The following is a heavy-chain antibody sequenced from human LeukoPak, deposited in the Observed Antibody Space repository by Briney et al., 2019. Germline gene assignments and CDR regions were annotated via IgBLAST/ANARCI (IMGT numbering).Heavy chain of an antibody. CDR2: ISYDGSNK. V-gene: IGHV3-30*18. CDR1: GFTFSSYG. D-gene: IGHD3-10*01. Sequence: GGSLRLSCAASGFTFSSYGMHWVRQAPGKGLEWVAVISYDGSNKYYADSVKGRFSISRDNSKNTLYLQMNSLRAEDTAVYYCAKDLLSGSYSCYYYGMDVWGQGTTVTVSS. J-gene: IGHJ6*02. CDR3: AKDLLSGSYSCYYYGMDV.